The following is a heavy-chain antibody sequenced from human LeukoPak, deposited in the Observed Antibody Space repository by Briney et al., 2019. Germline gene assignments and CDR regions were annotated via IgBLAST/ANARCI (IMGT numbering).Heavy chain of an antibody. J-gene: IGHJ3*02. CDR3: ARQVVAATPDAFDI. Sequence: GEFLKISCKGFAYSFTNYWIGWVRQMPGKGLEWMGIIYPGDSDTRYSPSFQGQVTISADKSISTAYLQWSSLKASDTAMYYCARQVVAATPDAFDIWGQGTMATVSS. V-gene: IGHV5-51*01. CDR2: IYPGDSDT. CDR1: AYSFTNYW. D-gene: IGHD2-15*01.